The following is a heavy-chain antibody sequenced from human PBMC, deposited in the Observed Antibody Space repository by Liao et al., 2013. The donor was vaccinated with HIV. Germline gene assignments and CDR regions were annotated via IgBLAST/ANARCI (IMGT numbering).Heavy chain of an antibody. J-gene: IGHJ4*02. CDR1: GGSISSGGYS. D-gene: IGHD7-27*01. Sequence: QLQLQESGPGLVKPSQTLSLTCAVSGGSISSGGYSWSWIRQPPGKGLEWIGYIYHSGSTYYNPSLKSRVTISVDTSKNQFSLKLSSVTAADTAVYYCARFSSLRLGPHTYDYWGQGTLVTVSS. CDR2: IYHSGST. CDR3: ARFSSLRLGPHTYDY. V-gene: IGHV4-30-2*02.